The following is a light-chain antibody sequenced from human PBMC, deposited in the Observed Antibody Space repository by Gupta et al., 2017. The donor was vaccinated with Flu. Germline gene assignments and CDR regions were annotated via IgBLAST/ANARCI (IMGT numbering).Light chain of an antibody. Sequence: SYVLTQPPSVSVAPGQTAWLSCGVNEIGSKSVPWYQQKPGPAPVLIVYDDSDRHSGIPEQFSGTNSGNTATLTINRVGAGEEADYYCQVWDSGSDHWVFGGGTKLTVL. CDR3: QVWDSGSDHWV. CDR1: EIGSKS. CDR2: DDS. V-gene: IGLV3-21*02. J-gene: IGLJ3*02.